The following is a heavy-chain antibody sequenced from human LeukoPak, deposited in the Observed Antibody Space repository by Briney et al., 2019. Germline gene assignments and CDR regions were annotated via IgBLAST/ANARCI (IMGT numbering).Heavy chain of an antibody. J-gene: IGHJ4*02. Sequence: SETLSLTCAVYGESVSGYYWSWIRQPPGKGLEWIGFIYIGGYNYNPSLKSRVTMSVDTSKNQVSLKVNSVTAADTAVYFCARQPPDTASFDYWGQGTLVTVSS. CDR2: IYIGGY. V-gene: IGHV4-34*11. CDR3: ARQPPDTASFDY. CDR1: GESVSGYY. D-gene: IGHD3-22*01.